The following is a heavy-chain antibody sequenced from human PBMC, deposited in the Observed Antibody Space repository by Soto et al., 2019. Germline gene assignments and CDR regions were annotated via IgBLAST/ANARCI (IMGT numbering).Heavy chain of an antibody. CDR3: ARGGYDY. V-gene: IGHV4-39*01. CDR2: IYYSGST. D-gene: IGHD1-26*01. CDR1: GGSISSSSYY. Sequence: QLQLQESGPGLVKPSKTLSLTCTVSGGSISSSSYYWGWIRQPPGKGLECIGTIYYSGSTYYNPSLKSRVTISVDTSKNQFSLRLSSVTAADTAVYYCARGGYDYWGQGTLVTVSS. J-gene: IGHJ4*02.